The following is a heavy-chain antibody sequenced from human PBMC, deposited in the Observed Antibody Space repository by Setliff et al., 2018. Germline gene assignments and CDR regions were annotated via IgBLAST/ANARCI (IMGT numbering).Heavy chain of an antibody. D-gene: IGHD2-2*01. J-gene: IGHJ5*02. Sequence: ASVKVSCKASGYTSLNYGISWVRQAPGQGLEWMGWISGSTDNTNYAQKFRGRVTLTKDTSTNTKYMELRSLGSDDTAVYYCARAPLMVVVPPDAHRFDPWGQGTLVTVSS. CDR2: ISGSTDNT. CDR3: ARAPLMVVVPPDAHRFDP. CDR1: GYTSLNYG. V-gene: IGHV1-18*01.